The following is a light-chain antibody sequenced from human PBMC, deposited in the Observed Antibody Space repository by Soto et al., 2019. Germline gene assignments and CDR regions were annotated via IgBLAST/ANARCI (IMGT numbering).Light chain of an antibody. J-gene: IGKJ1*01. CDR3: QQYSSYSWT. CDR1: QSISSW. V-gene: IGKV1-5*03. CDR2: KAS. Sequence: DIQMTQSPSTLSASVGDRVTITCRASQSISSWLAWYQQKPGKAPKLLIYKASSLESGVPSRFSGSGSGTEFTLTISSLQPDDFATYYCQQYSSYSWTFSQGTKVEIK.